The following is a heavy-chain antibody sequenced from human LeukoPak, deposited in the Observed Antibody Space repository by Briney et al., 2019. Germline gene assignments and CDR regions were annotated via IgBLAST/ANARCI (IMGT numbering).Heavy chain of an antibody. CDR2: IKKTGSET. D-gene: IGHD2-15*01. J-gene: IGHJ4*02. CDR1: GFTFSHFW. Sequence: GGSLRLPCAASGFTFSHFWMSWVRQAPGKGLEWVAYIKKTGSETYYVDSVKGRFTITRDNTRNSLFLQMYSLRAEDTAVYFCAREDGYCSGGNCYSYFDSWGQGTLVTVSS. CDR3: AREDGYCSGGNCYSYFDS. V-gene: IGHV3-7*01.